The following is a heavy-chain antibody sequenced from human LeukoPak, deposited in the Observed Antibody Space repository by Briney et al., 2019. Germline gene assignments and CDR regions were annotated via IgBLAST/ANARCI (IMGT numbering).Heavy chain of an antibody. J-gene: IGHJ4*02. CDR1: GGSISSYY. V-gene: IGHV4-59*01. CDR3: ARTSRLRFLEWGFDY. Sequence: SETLSLTCTVSGGSISSYYWSWIRRPPGKGLEWIGYIYYSGSTNYNPSLKSRVTISVDTSKNQFSLKLSSVTAADTAVYYCARTSRLRFLEWGFDYWGQGTLVTVSS. CDR2: IYYSGST. D-gene: IGHD3-3*01.